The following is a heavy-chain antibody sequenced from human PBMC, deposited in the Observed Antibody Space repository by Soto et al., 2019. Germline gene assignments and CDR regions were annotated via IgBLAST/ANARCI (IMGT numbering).Heavy chain of an antibody. D-gene: IGHD2-2*01. V-gene: IGHV1-69*01. Sequence: GGAVQVSFKGSVGTFSSYAINWVRQAGGQGLELVRGMNPIFDTANYAQKYHGRVTITADEYTSTAYMEQSSLRSEDTAEYYCAEGVEVVPSFYYYDGMDVWGQGTTVTVSS. CDR2: MNPIFDTA. CDR3: AEGVEVVPSFYYYDGMDV. J-gene: IGHJ6*02. CDR1: VGTFSSYA.